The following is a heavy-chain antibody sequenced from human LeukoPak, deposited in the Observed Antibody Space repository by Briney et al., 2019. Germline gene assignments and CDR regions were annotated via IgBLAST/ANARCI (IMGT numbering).Heavy chain of an antibody. CDR3: ARGIVGARYNWFDP. J-gene: IGHJ5*02. D-gene: IGHD1-26*01. CDR2: IYTSGST. CDR1: GGSISSYY. V-gene: IGHV4-4*07. Sequence: SETLSLTCTVSGGSISSYYWSWIRQPAGKGLEWIGRIYTSGSTNYNPSLKSRVTMSVDTSKNQFSLKLSSVTAADTAVCYCARGIVGARYNWFDPWGQGTLVTVSS.